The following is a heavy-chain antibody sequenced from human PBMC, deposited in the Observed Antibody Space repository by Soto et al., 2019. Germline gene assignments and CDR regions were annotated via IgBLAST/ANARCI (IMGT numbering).Heavy chain of an antibody. CDR1: GGSFSGYY. CDR3: ARGGASDIVVVVAATLEY. D-gene: IGHD2-15*01. CDR2: INHSGST. Sequence: QVQLQQWGAGLLKPSETLSLTCAVYGGSFSGYYWSWIRQPPGKGLEWIGEINHSGSTNYNPSLKSRVTISVDTSKNPFSLKLSSVTAADTAVYYCARGGASDIVVVVAATLEYWGQGTLVTVSS. J-gene: IGHJ4*02. V-gene: IGHV4-34*01.